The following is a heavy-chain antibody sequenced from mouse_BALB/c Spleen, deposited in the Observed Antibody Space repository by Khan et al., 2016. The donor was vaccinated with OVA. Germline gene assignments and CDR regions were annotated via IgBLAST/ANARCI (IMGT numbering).Heavy chain of an antibody. D-gene: IGHD3-1*01. Sequence: EVQLQESGPGLVKPSQSLSLTCTVTGYSITSAYAWNWIRQFPGDKLEWMGYITYSGSTNYNPSLKSRISITRDTSKNQFFLQLNSVTTEDTATXCCARGLRYFDYWGQGTTITVSS. V-gene: IGHV3-2*02. CDR2: ITYSGST. CDR1: GYSITSAYA. CDR3: ARGLRYFDY. J-gene: IGHJ2*01.